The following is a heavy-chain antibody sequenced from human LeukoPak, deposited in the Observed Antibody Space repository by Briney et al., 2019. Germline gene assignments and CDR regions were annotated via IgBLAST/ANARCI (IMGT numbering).Heavy chain of an antibody. CDR2: INHSGFT. D-gene: IGHD6-19*01. CDR3: AASGWTPGLDY. CDR1: SGSFSGYY. J-gene: IGHJ4*02. Sequence: SETLSLTCAIYSGSFSGYYWNWIRQPPGKGLEWIGEINHSGFTNYNPSLNSRVTMSVDTSKNQLSLNLTSVTAADTAVYYCAASGWTPGLDYWGQGTPVTVSS. V-gene: IGHV4-34*01.